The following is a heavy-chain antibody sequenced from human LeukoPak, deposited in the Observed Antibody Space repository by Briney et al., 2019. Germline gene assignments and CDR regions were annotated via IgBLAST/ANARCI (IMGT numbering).Heavy chain of an antibody. CDR3: ARGRLRFDSYWFDP. CDR1: GYTLTGYY. CDR2: INPNSGGT. Sequence: ASVKVSCKASGYTLTGYYMHWVRQAPGQGLEWMGWINPNSGGTNYAQKFQGRVTMTRDTSISTAYMELSRLRSDDTAVYYCARGRLRFDSYWFDPWGQGTLVTVSS. V-gene: IGHV1-2*02. J-gene: IGHJ5*02. D-gene: IGHD5-12*01.